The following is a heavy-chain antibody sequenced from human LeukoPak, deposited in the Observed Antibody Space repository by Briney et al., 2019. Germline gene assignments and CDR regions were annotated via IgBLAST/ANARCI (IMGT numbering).Heavy chain of an antibody. D-gene: IGHD2/OR15-2a*01. CDR2: ISYDGSNK. J-gene: IGHJ6*02. Sequence: GGSLKLSCAASGFTFSSYGMHWVRQAPGKGLEWVAVISYDGSNKYYADSVKGRFTISRDNSKNTLYLQMNSLRAEDTAVYYCAKDLSPTSDYYYGMDVWGQGTTVTVSS. V-gene: IGHV3-30*18. CDR1: GFTFSSYG. CDR3: AKDLSPTSDYYYGMDV.